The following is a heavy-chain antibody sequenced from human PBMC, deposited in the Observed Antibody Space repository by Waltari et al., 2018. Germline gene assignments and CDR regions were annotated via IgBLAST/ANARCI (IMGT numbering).Heavy chain of an antibody. J-gene: IGHJ4*02. D-gene: IGHD1-26*01. CDR2: IDHSGST. CDR3: ARGGGILGPDY. Sequence: QVQLQESGPGLVKPSETLSLTCAVSGYSISSGSYWGWVRQHPGKGLEWIGSIDHSGSTYYNPSVKSRVTITVDTSKNQFSLKLRSVTAADTAVYYCARGGGILGPDYWGQGNLVTVSS. CDR1: GYSISSGSY. V-gene: IGHV4-38-2*01.